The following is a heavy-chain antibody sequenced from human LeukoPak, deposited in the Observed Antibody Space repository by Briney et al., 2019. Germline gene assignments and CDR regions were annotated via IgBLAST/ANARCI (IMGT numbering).Heavy chain of an antibody. D-gene: IGHD6-13*01. Sequence: GRSLRLSCAASGFTFSSYAMHWVRQAPGKGLEWVAVISYDGSNKYYADSVKGRSTISRDNSKNTLYLQMNSLRAEDTAVYYCARDTIIAAAGTISYYYYYMDVWGKGTTVTVSS. CDR1: GFTFSSYA. J-gene: IGHJ6*03. V-gene: IGHV3-30*04. CDR2: ISYDGSNK. CDR3: ARDTIIAAAGTISYYYYYMDV.